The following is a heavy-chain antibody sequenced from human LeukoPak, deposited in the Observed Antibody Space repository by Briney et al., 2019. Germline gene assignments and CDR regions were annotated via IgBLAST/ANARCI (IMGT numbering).Heavy chain of an antibody. CDR1: GGSISSSSYY. CDR3: ARHGISRVYYYYYYMDV. CDR2: IYYSGST. Sequence: SETLSLTCTVSGGSISSSSYYWGWIRQPPGKGLEWIVSIYYSGSTYYNPSLKSRVTISVDTSKNQFSLKLSSVTAADTAVYYCARHGISRVYYYYYYMDVWGKGTTVTVSS. V-gene: IGHV4-39*01. J-gene: IGHJ6*03. D-gene: IGHD1-26*01.